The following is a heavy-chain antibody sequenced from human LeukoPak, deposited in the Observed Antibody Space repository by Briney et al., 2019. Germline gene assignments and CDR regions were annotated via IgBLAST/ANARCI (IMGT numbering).Heavy chain of an antibody. D-gene: IGHD2-15*01. J-gene: IGHJ4*02. CDR3: ARDDWLGYCSGGSCLVDY. V-gene: IGHV1-18*01. CDR2: ISAYNGNT. Sequence: ASVKVSCKASLYTLTSYGISCVRQAPGQGLEWIGWISAYNGNTNYAQKLQGRVTMTTDTSTSTAYMELRSLRSDDTAVYYCARDDWLGYCSGGSCLVDYWGQGTLVTVSS. CDR1: LYTLTSYG.